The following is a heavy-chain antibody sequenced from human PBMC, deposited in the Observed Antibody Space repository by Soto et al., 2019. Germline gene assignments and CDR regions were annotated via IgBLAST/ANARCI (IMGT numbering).Heavy chain of an antibody. CDR1: GGSINSGGYY. D-gene: IGHD6-13*01. V-gene: IGHV4-31*03. Sequence: QVQLRESGPGLVKPSQTLSLTCTVSGGSINSGGYYWNWIRQHPGKGLECIGYMYYSGSTYYNPLIRSRVIISSDTSENHFSLKLSSVTAADPAVYFCARGYRQSGYSSSWVFDYWGQGTLVNVSS. J-gene: IGHJ4*02. CDR2: MYYSGST. CDR3: ARGYRQSGYSSSWVFDY.